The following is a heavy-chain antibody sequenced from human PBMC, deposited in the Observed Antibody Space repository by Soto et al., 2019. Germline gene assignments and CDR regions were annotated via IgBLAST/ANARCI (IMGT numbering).Heavy chain of an antibody. Sequence: KQSQTLSLTCTVSGGSVSSGSYYWSWIRQPPGKGLEWIGYIYYSGSTNYNPSLKSRVTISVDTSKNQFSLKLSSVTAADTAVYYCARDVGGGCASTFDDWGQGTLVTVSS. CDR2: IYYSGST. D-gene: IGHD3-16*01. J-gene: IGHJ4*02. CDR3: ARDVGGGCASTFDD. CDR1: GGSVSSGSYY. V-gene: IGHV4-61*01.